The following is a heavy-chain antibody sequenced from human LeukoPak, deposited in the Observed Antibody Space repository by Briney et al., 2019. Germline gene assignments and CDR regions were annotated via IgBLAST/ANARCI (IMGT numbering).Heavy chain of an antibody. D-gene: IGHD1-14*01. CDR2: INHSGST. Sequence: PSETLSLTCAVYGGSFSGYYWSWIRQPPGKGLEWIGEINHSGSTNYNPSLKSRVTISVDTSKNQFSLKLSSVTAADTAVYYCARGRRVDYWGQGTLVTGSS. V-gene: IGHV4-34*01. CDR1: GGSFSGYY. CDR3: ARGRRVDY. J-gene: IGHJ4*02.